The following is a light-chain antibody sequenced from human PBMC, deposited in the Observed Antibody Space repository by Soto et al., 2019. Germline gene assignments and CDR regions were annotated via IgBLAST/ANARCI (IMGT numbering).Light chain of an antibody. CDR3: QQYNNWPKWT. CDR1: QSVSSN. J-gene: IGKJ1*01. Sequence: EIVMTQSPATLSVSPGERATLSCRASQSVSSNFAWYQQKPGQAPRLLIYGASTRATGIPARFSGSGSGTEFTLPISSLQSEDFAVYYCQQYNNWPKWTFGQGTQVDIK. CDR2: GAS. V-gene: IGKV3-15*01.